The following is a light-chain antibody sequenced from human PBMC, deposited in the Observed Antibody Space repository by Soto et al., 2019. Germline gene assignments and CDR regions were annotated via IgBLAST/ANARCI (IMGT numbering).Light chain of an antibody. CDR2: GAS. CDR3: QQRSNWPLT. Sequence: EIVLTQSPATLSLSPGERATLSCRASQSVSSYLAWYQQKPGHAPRLLIRGASNRATGIPARFSGSGSGADFTLTISSLEPEDFAVYYCQQRSNWPLTFGGGTKVEIK. J-gene: IGKJ4*01. V-gene: IGKV3-11*01. CDR1: QSVSSY.